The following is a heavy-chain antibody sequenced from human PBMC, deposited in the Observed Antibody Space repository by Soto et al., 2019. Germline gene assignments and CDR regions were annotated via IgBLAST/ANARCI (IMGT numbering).Heavy chain of an antibody. CDR2: IDPIDSYT. D-gene: IGHD3-16*01. CDR3: ARRAHMSRRGETFSYYYYGMDA. Sequence: PGESLKISCKGSGYSFTSYWISWVRQMPGKGLEWMGRIDPIDSYTNYSPSFQGHVTISADKSISTAYLQWSSLKASDTAMYYCARRAHMSRRGETFSYYYYGMDAWGQGTTVTVSS. J-gene: IGHJ6*02. V-gene: IGHV5-10-1*01. CDR1: GYSFTSYW.